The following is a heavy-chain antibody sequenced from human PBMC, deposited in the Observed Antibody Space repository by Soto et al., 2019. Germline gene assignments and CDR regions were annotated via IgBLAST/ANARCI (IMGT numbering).Heavy chain of an antibody. V-gene: IGHV1-8*01. D-gene: IGHD2-15*01. CDR1: GYTFTSYD. Sequence: ASVKVSCKASGYTFTSYDINWVRQATGQGLEWMGWMNPNSGNTGYAQKFQGRVTMTRNTSISTAYMELSSLRSEDTAVYYCARGLGSIVVVAATLYFQHWGQGTPVTVSS. CDR3: ARGLGSIVVVAATLYFQH. CDR2: MNPNSGNT. J-gene: IGHJ1*01.